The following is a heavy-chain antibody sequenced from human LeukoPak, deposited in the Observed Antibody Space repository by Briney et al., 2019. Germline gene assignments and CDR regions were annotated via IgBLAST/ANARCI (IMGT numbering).Heavy chain of an antibody. J-gene: IGHJ4*02. CDR2: ITTSGSTI. Sequence: GGSLRLSCAASGSTFSTYTMNWVRQAPGKGLQWVSYITTSGSTIYYADSVKGRFTISRDNARNSMYLQMNSLRDDDTAVYYCARDRDWSFDYWGQGTLVTVSS. CDR3: ARDRDWSFDY. V-gene: IGHV3-48*02. CDR1: GSTFSTYT. D-gene: IGHD3/OR15-3a*01.